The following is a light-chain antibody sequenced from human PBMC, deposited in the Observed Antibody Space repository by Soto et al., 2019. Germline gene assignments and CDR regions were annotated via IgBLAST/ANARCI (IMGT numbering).Light chain of an antibody. Sequence: DIQMTQSPSTLSAAVLDRVTITCRASQRISSWLAWYQQKPGKAPKLLIYDASSLESGVPSRFSGSGSGTEFTLTISSLQPDDFATYYCQQYNSYWYTFGQGTKLEIK. CDR3: QQYNSYWYT. V-gene: IGKV1-5*01. CDR1: QRISSW. CDR2: DAS. J-gene: IGKJ2*01.